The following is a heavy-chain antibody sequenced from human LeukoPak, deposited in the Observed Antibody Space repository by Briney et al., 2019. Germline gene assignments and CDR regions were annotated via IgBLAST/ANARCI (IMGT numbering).Heavy chain of an antibody. CDR3: AKDYSSSWYDYYYYYMDV. Sequence: PGGSLRLSCAASGFTVSSNYMSWVRQAPGKGLEWVSVIYSGGSTYYADSVKGRFTISRDNSKNTLYLQMNSLRAEDTAVYYCAKDYSSSWYDYYYYYMDVWGKGTTVTVSS. CDR1: GFTVSSNY. J-gene: IGHJ6*03. V-gene: IGHV3-53*01. D-gene: IGHD6-13*01. CDR2: IYSGGST.